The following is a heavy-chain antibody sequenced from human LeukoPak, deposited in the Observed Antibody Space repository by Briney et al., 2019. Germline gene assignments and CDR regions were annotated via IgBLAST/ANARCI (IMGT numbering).Heavy chain of an antibody. Sequence: PSETLSLTCTVSGGSISSYYWSWIRQPPGKGLEWIGYIYYSGSTNYNPSLKSRVTISVDTSKNQFSLKLSSVTAADTAVYYCAKSGMPHYYYYYMDVWGKGTTVTVSS. J-gene: IGHJ6*03. D-gene: IGHD2-2*01. V-gene: IGHV4-59*01. CDR2: IYYSGST. CDR3: AKSGMPHYYYYYMDV. CDR1: GGSISSYY.